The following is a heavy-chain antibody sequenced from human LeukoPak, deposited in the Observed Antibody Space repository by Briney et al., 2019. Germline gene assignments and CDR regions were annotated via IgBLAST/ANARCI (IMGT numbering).Heavy chain of an antibody. J-gene: IGHJ4*02. V-gene: IGHV3-74*01. CDR1: GFIFSSYW. D-gene: IGHD3-10*01. CDR3: ASPLKPYGSGSLYYFDY. CDR2: INTDGSST. Sequence: GGSLRLSCAASGFIFSSYWMHWVRHAPGKGLAWVSRINTDGSSTSYADSVKGRFTISRDNAKNTLYLQMNSLRAEDTAVYYCASPLKPYGSGSLYYFDYWGQGTLVTVSS.